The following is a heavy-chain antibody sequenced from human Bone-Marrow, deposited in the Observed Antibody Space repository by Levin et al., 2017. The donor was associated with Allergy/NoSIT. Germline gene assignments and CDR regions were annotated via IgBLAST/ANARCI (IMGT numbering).Heavy chain of an antibody. CDR2: INSDASST. CDR3: ARVGRYDTNNFYRWWGAFDI. J-gene: IGHJ3*02. D-gene: IGHD3-22*01. CDR1: GFTFNMYW. Sequence: GESLKISCAASGFTFNMYWMHWVRQVPGKGLVWVSRINSDASSTSYADSVKGRFPISRDNAKNTVYLQMNSLRAEDTAVYYCARVGRYDTNNFYRWWGAFDIWGQGTKVTVSS. V-gene: IGHV3-74*01.